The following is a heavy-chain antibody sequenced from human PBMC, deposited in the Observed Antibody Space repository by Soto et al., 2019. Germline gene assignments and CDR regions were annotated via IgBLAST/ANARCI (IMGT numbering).Heavy chain of an antibody. J-gene: IGHJ4*02. CDR2: INADGSGT. CDR3: ARHYDSSGYYRVPHDY. V-gene: IGHV3-23*01. D-gene: IGHD3-22*01. CDR1: GFTFGDYA. Sequence: GGSLRRACAAPGFTFGDYAMIWVRQAPGTGLDWVSSINADGSGTYYADSVKGRFTISKDNSKNTLYLQMNSLSGEDTAVYYCARHYDSSGYYRVPHDYWGQGTMVTVSS.